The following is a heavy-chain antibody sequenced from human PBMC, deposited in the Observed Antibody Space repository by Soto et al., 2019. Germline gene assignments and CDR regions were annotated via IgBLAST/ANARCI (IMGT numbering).Heavy chain of an antibody. CDR3: AKGRIWFGGLLYFDP. CDR1: GFTFSSYT. D-gene: IGHD3-10*01. Sequence: EVQLLESGGGLVQPGGSLRLSCAASGFTFSSYTMSWVRQAPGKGLEWVSAISGSGGSTYYADSVKGRFTISRDNSKNTLYLQMNSLRAEDTAVYYCAKGRIWFGGLLYFDPWGQGTLVTVSS. CDR2: ISGSGGST. J-gene: IGHJ5*02. V-gene: IGHV3-23*01.